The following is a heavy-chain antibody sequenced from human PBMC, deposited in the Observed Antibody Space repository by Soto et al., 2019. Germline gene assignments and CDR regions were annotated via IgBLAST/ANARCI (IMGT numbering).Heavy chain of an antibody. CDR1: GGSISSYY. V-gene: IGHV4-59*01. D-gene: IGHD6-13*01. CDR3: ARDRIAAAGQYYYYYYGMDV. CDR2: IYYSGST. Sequence: LSLTCTVSGGSISSYYWSWIRQPPGKGLEWIGYIYYSGSTNYNPSLKSRVTISVDTSKNQFSLKLSSVTAADTAVYYCARDRIAAAGQYYYYYYGMDVWGQGTTVTVSS. J-gene: IGHJ6*02.